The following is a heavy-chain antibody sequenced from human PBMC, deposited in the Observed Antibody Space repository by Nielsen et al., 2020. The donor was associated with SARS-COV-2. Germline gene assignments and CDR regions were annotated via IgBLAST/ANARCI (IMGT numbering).Heavy chain of an antibody. V-gene: IGHV3-15*01. J-gene: IGHJ3*02. CDR2: IKRRTDGETT. CDR1: GFTFSNAY. Sequence: GGSLRLSCAASGFTFSNAYMNWVRQAPGKGLEWVGRIKRRTDGETTDYAAPVKGRFTISRDDSRNTLYLQMSSLKTEDTAVYYCSSELDIWGHGTMVTVSS. CDR3: SSELDI.